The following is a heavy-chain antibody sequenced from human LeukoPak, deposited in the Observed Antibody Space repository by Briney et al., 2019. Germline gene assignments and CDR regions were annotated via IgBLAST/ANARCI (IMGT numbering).Heavy chain of an antibody. CDR3: ARFGLGKHIEVAGIPFDI. V-gene: IGHV1-69*13. D-gene: IGHD6-19*01. Sequence: SVKVSCKTSGGTFSTYAISWVRQAPGQGLEWMGGIIPIFGTSNYAQKFQGRVTITADESTSTAYMELSSLRSEDTAVYYCARFGLGKHIEVAGIPFDIWGQGTMVTVSS. CDR1: GGTFSTYA. CDR2: IIPIFGTS. J-gene: IGHJ3*02.